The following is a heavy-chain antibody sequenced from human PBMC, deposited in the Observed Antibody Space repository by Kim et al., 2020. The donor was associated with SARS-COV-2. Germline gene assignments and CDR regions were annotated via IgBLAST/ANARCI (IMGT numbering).Heavy chain of an antibody. CDR1: GFTFSSYC. J-gene: IGHJ4*02. Sequence: GESLRLSCAASGFTFSSYCMHWVRQAPGKGLEWVAVISYDGSNKYYADSVKGRFTISRDNSKNTLYLQMNSLRAEDTAVYYCAKEGECLVLRYYFDYWGQGTLVTVSS. V-gene: IGHV3-30*18. CDR2: ISYDGSNK. CDR3: AKEGECLVLRYYFDY. D-gene: IGHD6-19*01.